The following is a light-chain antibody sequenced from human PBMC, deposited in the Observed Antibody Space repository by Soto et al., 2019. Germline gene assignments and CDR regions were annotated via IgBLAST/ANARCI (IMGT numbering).Light chain of an antibody. Sequence: EIVLTQSPGTLSLSQGERATLSCRASQSISRNYLAWYQQKPGQAPRLLIFGASSRATGIPDRFSGSGSGTDFTLNINRLEPEDFAVYYCQLYGSSPEIFTFGPGTKVDIK. J-gene: IGKJ3*01. CDR3: QLYGSSPEIFT. CDR1: QSISRNY. CDR2: GAS. V-gene: IGKV3-20*01.